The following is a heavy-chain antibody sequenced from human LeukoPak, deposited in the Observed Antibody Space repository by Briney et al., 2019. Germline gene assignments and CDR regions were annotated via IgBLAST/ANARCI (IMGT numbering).Heavy chain of an antibody. CDR3: ATRTYYYDSSGPPPQNWFDP. V-gene: IGHV1-24*01. CDR2: FDPEDGET. Sequence: ASVKVSCKVPGYTLTELSMHWVRQAPGKGLEWMGGFDPEDGETIYAQKFQGRVTMTEDTSTDTAYMELSSLRSEDTAVYYCATRTYYYDSSGPPPQNWFDPWGQGTLVTVSS. D-gene: IGHD3-22*01. CDR1: GYTLTELS. J-gene: IGHJ5*02.